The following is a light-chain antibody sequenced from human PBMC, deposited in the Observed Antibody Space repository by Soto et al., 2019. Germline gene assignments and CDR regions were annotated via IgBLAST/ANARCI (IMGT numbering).Light chain of an antibody. J-gene: IGKJ1*01. CDR2: GVS. CDR3: QQYGSSPT. Sequence: EIVLTQSPGTLSLSPGERATLSCRASQCVSSSYLAWYQQKPGQAPRLLIYGVSSRATGIPDRFSGSGSGTDFTLTISRLEPEDFAVYYCQQYGSSPTFGQGTKVEIK. CDR1: QCVSSSY. V-gene: IGKV3-20*01.